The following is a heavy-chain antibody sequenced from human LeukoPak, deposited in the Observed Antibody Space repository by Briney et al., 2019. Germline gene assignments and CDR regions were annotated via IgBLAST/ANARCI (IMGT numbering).Heavy chain of an antibody. J-gene: IGHJ5*02. D-gene: IGHD3-22*01. V-gene: IGHV1-69*06. CDR3: ARDRYYDSSGYPNWFDP. CDR2: IIPIFGTA. CDR1: GYTFTGYY. Sequence: SVKVSCKASGYTFTGYYMHWVRQAPGQGLEWMGGIIPIFGTANYAQKFQGRVTITADKSTSTAYMELSSLRSEDTAVYYCARDRYYDSSGYPNWFDPWGQGTLVTVSS.